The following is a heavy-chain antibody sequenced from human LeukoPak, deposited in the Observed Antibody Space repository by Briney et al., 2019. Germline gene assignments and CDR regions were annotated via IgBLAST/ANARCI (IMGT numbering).Heavy chain of an antibody. J-gene: IGHJ3*02. CDR3: AKLYYDFWSGYYSTPDDAFDI. V-gene: IGHV3-23*01. D-gene: IGHD3-3*01. CDR1: GFTFSSYA. CDR2: ISGSGGST. Sequence: GGSLRLSCAASGFTFSSYAMSWVRQAPGKGLEWVSAISGSGGSTYYADSVKGRFTISRDNSKNTLYLQMNSLRAEDTAVNYCAKLYYDFWSGYYSTPDDAFDIWGQGTMVTVSS.